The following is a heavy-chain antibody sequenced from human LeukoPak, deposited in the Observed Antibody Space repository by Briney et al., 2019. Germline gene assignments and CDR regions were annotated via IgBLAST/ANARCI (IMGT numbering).Heavy chain of an antibody. CDR3: ARGGNCSGGSCYSDRGWFDP. CDR1: GGSFSGFY. V-gene: IGHV4-34*01. CDR2: INYTGST. J-gene: IGHJ5*02. D-gene: IGHD2-15*01. Sequence: PSDTLSLTCAVYGGSFSGFYWSWIRHVPGKGLEWIGEINYTGSTSYNPSLKSRVTISVDTSKNQFSLKLSSVTAADTAVYYCARGGNCSGGSCYSDRGWFDPWGQGTLVTVSS.